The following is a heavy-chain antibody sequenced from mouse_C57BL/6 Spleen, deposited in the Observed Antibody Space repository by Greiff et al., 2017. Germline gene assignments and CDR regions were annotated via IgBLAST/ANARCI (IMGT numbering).Heavy chain of an antibody. CDR2: IHPTDSDT. Sequence: VQLQQPGAELVKPGASVKVSCKASGYTFTSYWMHWVKQRPGQGLEWIGRIHPTDSDTNYNQKFKGKATLTVDKSSSTAYMQLSSLTSEDSAVYYCAVGAAQSAWFAYGGQGTLVTVSA. CDR3: AVGAAQSAWFAY. D-gene: IGHD3-2*02. V-gene: IGHV1-74*01. J-gene: IGHJ3*01. CDR1: GYTFTSYW.